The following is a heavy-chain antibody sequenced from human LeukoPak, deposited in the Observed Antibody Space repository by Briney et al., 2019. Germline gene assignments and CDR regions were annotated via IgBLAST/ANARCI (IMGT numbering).Heavy chain of an antibody. CDR2: ISSSSSYI. J-gene: IGHJ4*02. CDR1: GFTFSSYS. Sequence: PGGSLRLSCAASGFTFSSYSMNWVRQAPGKGLEWVSSISSSSSYIYYADSVKGRFTISRDNAKNSLYLQMNSLRAEDTAVYYCAKGSYMITFGGVIGFDYWGQGTLVTVSS. CDR3: AKGSYMITFGGVIGFDY. D-gene: IGHD3-16*02. V-gene: IGHV3-21*01.